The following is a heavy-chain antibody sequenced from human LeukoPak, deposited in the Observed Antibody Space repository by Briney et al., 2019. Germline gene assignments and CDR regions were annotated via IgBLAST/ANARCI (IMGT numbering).Heavy chain of an antibody. CDR3: ARGGISGYRPFYFDY. J-gene: IGHJ4*02. CDR1: GFTFSSYW. Sequence: PGGSLRLSCAASGFTFSSYWMHWVRQAPGKGLEWVSSISSSSSYIYHADSVKGRFTISRDNAKSSLYLQLNSLRADDTAVYYCARGGISGYRPFYFDYWGQGTLVTVSS. V-gene: IGHV3-21*01. D-gene: IGHD3-22*01. CDR2: ISSSSSYI.